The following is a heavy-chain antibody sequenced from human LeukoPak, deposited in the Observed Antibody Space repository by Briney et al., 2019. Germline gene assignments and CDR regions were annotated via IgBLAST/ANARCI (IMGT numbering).Heavy chain of an antibody. CDR2: ISSNGANT. V-gene: IGHV3-64*01. J-gene: IGHJ6*02. CDR1: GFTFSDYP. Sequence: GGSLRLSCAASGFTFSDYPMHWVRRAPGKGLEYVSAISSNGANTYYANSVKGRFTISRDNSKNTLYLQMNSLRAEDTAVYYCAKVLTYCSSTSCYSYYYYGMDVWGQGTTVTVSS. CDR3: AKVLTYCSSTSCYSYYYYGMDV. D-gene: IGHD2-2*01.